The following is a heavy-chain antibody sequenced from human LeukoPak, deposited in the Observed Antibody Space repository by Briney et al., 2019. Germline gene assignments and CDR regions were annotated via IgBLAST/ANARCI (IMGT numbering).Heavy chain of an antibody. CDR2: INWNGDST. V-gene: IGHV3-20*04. J-gene: IGHJ4*02. Sequence: GGSLRLSCAASGFMFYGYAMSWVRQAPGKGLEWVSAINWNGDSTYYADSVKGRFTISRDNAKNSLYLQMNSLRAEDTALYYCARAPPTGEFDFWGQGILVIVSS. CDR1: GFMFYGYA. CDR3: ARAPPTGEFDF. D-gene: IGHD4-11*01.